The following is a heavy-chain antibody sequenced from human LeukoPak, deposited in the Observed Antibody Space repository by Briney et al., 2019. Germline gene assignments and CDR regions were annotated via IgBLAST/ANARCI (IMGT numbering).Heavy chain of an antibody. CDR1: SGSMSSNY. V-gene: IGHV4-4*07. J-gene: IGHJ4*02. D-gene: IGHD6-13*01. CDR3: ARVSSSWPYFCDY. CDR2: IYTSGST. Sequence: PSETLSLTCTVASGSMSSNYCSWIRQPAGKGLEWIGRIYTSGSTNYSPSLKSRVTMSVDTSKNQFSLKLSSATAADTAVYYWARVSSSWPYFCDYWGKGTLVTVSS.